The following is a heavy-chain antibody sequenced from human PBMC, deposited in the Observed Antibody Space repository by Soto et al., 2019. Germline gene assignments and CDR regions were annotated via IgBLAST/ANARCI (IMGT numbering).Heavy chain of an antibody. CDR1: GYTFTSNS. Sequence: QVFLVQSGPEVKKPGASVKFSCKTSGYTFTSNSIIWVRQAPGQGLEWMGWISHYNGKTEYEERFQGRVTMTRDKSTNTVYMELRSLTSDDTAVYYCARDVYGGNCCDAFDVWGQGTMVTVSS. V-gene: IGHV1-18*01. D-gene: IGHD2-21*01. CDR2: ISHYNGKT. J-gene: IGHJ3*01. CDR3: ARDVYGGNCCDAFDV.